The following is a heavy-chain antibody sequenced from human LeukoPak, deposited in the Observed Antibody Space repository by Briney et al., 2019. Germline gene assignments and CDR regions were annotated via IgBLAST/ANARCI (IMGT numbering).Heavy chain of an antibody. D-gene: IGHD2-21*02. Sequence: GGSLRLSCTASGFTLSSFSMKWVRQSPGKGLEWISSFSNHNDIFYADSVKGRFTISRDNARNSLYLQMFSLKVEDTAVYYCAREQTRGGDLDYWGQGAQITVSS. V-gene: IGHV3-21*01. CDR1: GFTLSSFS. CDR3: AREQTRGGDLDY. J-gene: IGHJ4*02. CDR2: FSNHNDI.